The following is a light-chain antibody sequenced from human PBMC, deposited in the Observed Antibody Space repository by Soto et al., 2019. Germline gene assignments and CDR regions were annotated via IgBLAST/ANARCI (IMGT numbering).Light chain of an antibody. V-gene: IGKV1-9*01. CDR3: QQLNSYLT. J-gene: IGKJ3*01. CDR1: QGISSY. CDR2: AAS. Sequence: DIQLTQSPSFLSASVGDRVTITCRASQGISSYLAWYQQKPGKAPKLLIYAASTLHSGVPSRFSGSGSGTEFTLTISSLQPEDFATYYCQQLNSYLTFGPGTKVDIK.